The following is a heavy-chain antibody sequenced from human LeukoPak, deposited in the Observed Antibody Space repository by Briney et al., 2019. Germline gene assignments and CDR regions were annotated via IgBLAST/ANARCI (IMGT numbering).Heavy chain of an antibody. V-gene: IGHV3-23*01. CDR2: ISGSGGST. Sequence: GGSLRLSCAASGFTFSSYAMSWVRQAPGKGLEWVSAISGSGGSTYYADSVKGRFTISRDNSKNTLYLQMNSLRAEDTAVYYCAKYYYGSSGYYSDYFDYWGQGTLVTVSS. CDR3: AKYYYGSSGYYSDYFDY. D-gene: IGHD3-22*01. CDR1: GFTFSSYA. J-gene: IGHJ4*02.